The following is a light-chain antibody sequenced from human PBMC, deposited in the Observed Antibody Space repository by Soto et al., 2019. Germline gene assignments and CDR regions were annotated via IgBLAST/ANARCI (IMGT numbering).Light chain of an antibody. V-gene: IGKV2-28*01. CDR3: MQAYQFSPMYT. Sequence: IVMTQSPLSLSVTPGEPASISCRSSQSLLHNNGHNYLDWFVQKPGQSPHLLIYLGSNRASGVRYRFSGSGSGTDFTLKISSVEADDVGVYYCMQAYQFSPMYTFCQGTKLEIK. CDR2: LGS. CDR1: QSLLHNNGHNY. J-gene: IGKJ2*01.